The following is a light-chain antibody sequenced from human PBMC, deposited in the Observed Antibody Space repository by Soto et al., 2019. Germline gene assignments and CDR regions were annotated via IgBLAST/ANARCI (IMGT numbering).Light chain of an antibody. J-gene: IGLJ2*01. Sequence: QSALTQPASVSGSPGQSITISCTRTSSDVGSYNLVSWYQRHPDQAPKLIIYEGSKRPSGASNRFSGSKSGNTASLTISGLQAEDEAEYYCCSYAGTGIVFGGGTKLTVL. CDR1: SSDVGSYNL. V-gene: IGLV2-23*01. CDR2: EGS. CDR3: CSYAGTGIV.